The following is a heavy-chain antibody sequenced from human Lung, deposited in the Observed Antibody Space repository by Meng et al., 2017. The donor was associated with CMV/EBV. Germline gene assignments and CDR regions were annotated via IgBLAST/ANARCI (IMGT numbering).Heavy chain of an antibody. J-gene: IGHJ5*02. V-gene: IGHV3-30*04. D-gene: IGHD6-19*01. CDR2: VSCDGSDR. CDR3: ARDPRKSLKVVVAGTGES. CDR1: GFTFNNFA. Sequence: GGSXRLSCAASGFTFNNFALHWVRQAPGKGLEWLAVVSCDGSDRYYADSLKGRFTISRDNSKNTLYLQMNSLRPEDTAVYHCARDPRKSLKVVVAGTGESWXRGTXVTVSS.